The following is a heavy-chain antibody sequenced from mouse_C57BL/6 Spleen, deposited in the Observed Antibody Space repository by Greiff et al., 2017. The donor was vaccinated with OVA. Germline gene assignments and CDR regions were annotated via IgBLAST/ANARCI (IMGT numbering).Heavy chain of an antibody. CDR2: IDPYARDT. CDR1: GYTFTSYR. CDR3: ARACNSDY. Sequence: VQLQQPGAELVKPGASVKLSCKASGYTFTSYRMQWVKQRPGQGLEWIREIDPYARDTKYNQKLKGKATLTVDTSSSTADMQLSSLTSDDSAVYYCARACNSDYWGQGTTLTASS. V-gene: IGHV1-50*01. J-gene: IGHJ2*01.